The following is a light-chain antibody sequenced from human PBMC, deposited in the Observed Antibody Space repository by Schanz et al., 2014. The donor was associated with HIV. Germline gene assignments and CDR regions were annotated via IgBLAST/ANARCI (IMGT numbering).Light chain of an antibody. CDR1: QSVSSN. V-gene: IGKV3-15*01. Sequence: EIVMTQSPATLSVSPGERATLSCRASQSVSSNLAWYQQKPGQAPRLLISGASTRATGIPAKFSGSGSGTEFTLTIGSLQSEDFAVYYCQQYNGWPPFTFGQGTKLEIK. CDR2: GAS. CDR3: QQYNGWPPFT. J-gene: IGKJ2*01.